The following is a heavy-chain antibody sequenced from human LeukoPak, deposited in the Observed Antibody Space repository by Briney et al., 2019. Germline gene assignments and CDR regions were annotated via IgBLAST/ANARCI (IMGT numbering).Heavy chain of an antibody. V-gene: IGHV3-23*01. J-gene: IGHJ4*02. CDR1: GFTFSTCA. D-gene: IGHD3-22*01. Sequence: GGSLRLSCAASGFTFSTCAMSWVRQAPGKGLEWVSAISGSGGSTYYADSVKGRFTISRDNSKNTLYLQMNSLRAEDTAVYYCAKGKDYYDSSDTFDYWGQGTLVTVSS. CDR2: ISGSGGST. CDR3: AKGKDYYDSSDTFDY.